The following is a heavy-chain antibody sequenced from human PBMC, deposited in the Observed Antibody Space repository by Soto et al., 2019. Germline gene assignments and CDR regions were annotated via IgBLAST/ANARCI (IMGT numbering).Heavy chain of an antibody. CDR1: GFTLSDHY. CDR2: TRNKANSYTT. J-gene: IGHJ6*02. V-gene: IGHV3-72*01. Sequence: LRLSCAASGFTLSDHYMDWVRQAPGKGLEWVGRTRNKANSYTTEYAASVKGRFTISRDDSENSLCLQMNSLKTDDTAVYYCTRGAGEHQKLEGYYYGLDVWGLGTTVTVSS. CDR3: TRGAGEHQKLEGYYYGLDV. D-gene: IGHD7-27*01.